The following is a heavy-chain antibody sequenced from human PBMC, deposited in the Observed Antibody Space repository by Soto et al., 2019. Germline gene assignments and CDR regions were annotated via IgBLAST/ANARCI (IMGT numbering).Heavy chain of an antibody. CDR3: ARGRAVAL. Sequence: EVQLVESGGGLVQPGGSLRLSCVASGFTFKNYCMTWIRQPPGKGLEWVANIQEDGSESHYVDSVRGRFTISRDNARNSLFLDMISLGVEDTGIYYCARGRAVALWGQGTLVIVSS. CDR2: IQEDGSES. CDR1: GFTFKNYC. V-gene: IGHV3-7*02. J-gene: IGHJ4*02. D-gene: IGHD6-19*01.